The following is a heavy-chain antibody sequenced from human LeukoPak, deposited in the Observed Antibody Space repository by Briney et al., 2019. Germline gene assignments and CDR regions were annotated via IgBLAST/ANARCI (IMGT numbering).Heavy chain of an antibody. V-gene: IGHV4-39*01. CDR1: GGSISSGSYY. D-gene: IGHD6-13*01. CDR3: ARPYSSSWSFDY. Sequence: SETLSLTXTVSGGSISSGSYYWGWIGQPPGKGLQWIGSIYYSGSTYYNPSLKSRVTISVDTSKNQFSLKLSSVTAADTAVYYCARPYSSSWSFDYWGQGTLVTVSS. CDR2: IYYSGST. J-gene: IGHJ4*02.